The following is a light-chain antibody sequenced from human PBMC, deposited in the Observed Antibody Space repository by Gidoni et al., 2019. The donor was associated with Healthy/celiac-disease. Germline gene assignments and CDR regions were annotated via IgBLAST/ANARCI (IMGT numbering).Light chain of an antibody. Sequence: EIVLTQSPGTLSLSPGERATLSCRASQSVSSSYLAWYQQKPGPAPRLLIYGASSRATGIPDRFSGSGSGTDFTLIISRLEPEDFAVYYCQQCGSSPRTFGGGTKVEIK. V-gene: IGKV3-20*01. CDR2: GAS. CDR3: QQCGSSPRT. J-gene: IGKJ4*01. CDR1: QSVSSSY.